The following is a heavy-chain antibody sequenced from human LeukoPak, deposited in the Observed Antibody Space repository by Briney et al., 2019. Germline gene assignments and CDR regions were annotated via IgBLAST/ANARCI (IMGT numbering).Heavy chain of an antibody. CDR1: GGSISSYY. CDR2: IYYSGST. CDR3: ARGGAHYYYGMDV. Sequence: SETLSLTCTVSGGSISSYYWNWIRHPPGKGLEWIGCIYYSGSTNYSPSLKSRVTISVDTSKNQFSLKLNSVTAADTAVYYCARGGAHYYYGMDVWGQGTTVTVSS. J-gene: IGHJ6*02. V-gene: IGHV4-59*01.